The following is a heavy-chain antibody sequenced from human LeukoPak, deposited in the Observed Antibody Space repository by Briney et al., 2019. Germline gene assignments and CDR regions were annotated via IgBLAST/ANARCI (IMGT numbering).Heavy chain of an antibody. Sequence: GGSLRLSCAASGFTFSSYTMSWVRQTPEKGLEWVSSISGSGGSTYSADSLKGRFTISRDNSKNTLYLQMNSLRADDTAVYYCARRTGSCLLFDYWGQGTLVSVSS. CDR1: GFTFSSYT. V-gene: IGHV3-23*01. CDR3: ARRTGSCLLFDY. J-gene: IGHJ4*02. CDR2: ISGSGGST. D-gene: IGHD1-26*01.